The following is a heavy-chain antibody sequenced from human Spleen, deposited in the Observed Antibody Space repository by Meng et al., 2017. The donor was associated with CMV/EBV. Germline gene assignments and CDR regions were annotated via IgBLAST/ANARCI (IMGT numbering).Heavy chain of an antibody. J-gene: IGHJ4*02. CDR2: IYYSGST. Sequence: ESLKISCTVSGGSISSSSYYWGWIRQPPGKGLEWIGYIYYSGSTNYNPSLKSRVTISVDTSKNQFSLKLSSVTAADTAVYYCAADVGGTVTTVLDYWGQGTLVTVSS. CDR3: AADVGGTVTTVLDY. D-gene: IGHD4-11*01. CDR1: GGSISSSSYY. V-gene: IGHV4-61*05.